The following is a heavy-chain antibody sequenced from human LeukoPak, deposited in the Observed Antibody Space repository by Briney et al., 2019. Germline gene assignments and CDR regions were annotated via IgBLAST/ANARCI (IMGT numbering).Heavy chain of an antibody. CDR2: IYYSGST. Sequence: SETLSLTCTVSGGSISSSTYYWGWIRQPPGKGLEWIGSIYYSGSTYYNPSLKSRVTISVDTSKNQFSLKLRSVTAADTAVYYCATAPRYSTSWFPRGWSDPWGQGTLVTVSS. J-gene: IGHJ5*02. V-gene: IGHV4-39*01. D-gene: IGHD6-13*01. CDR3: ATAPRYSTSWFPRGWSDP. CDR1: GGSISSSTYY.